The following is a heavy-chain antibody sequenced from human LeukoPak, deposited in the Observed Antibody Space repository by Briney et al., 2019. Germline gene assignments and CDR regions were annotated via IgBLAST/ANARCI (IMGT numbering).Heavy chain of an antibody. J-gene: IGHJ4*02. CDR3: AKASWVSSTDAVR. Sequence: GGSLRLSCAASGLTFSNYAMNWVRQAPGKGLEWVSGINGNGLSTHYADSVKGRFTLSSDSSRNTVYFQLNNLRVEDTAIYYCAKASWVSSTDAVRWGQGTLVTVSS. CDR2: INGNGLST. D-gene: IGHD3-16*01. CDR1: GLTFSNYA. V-gene: IGHV3-23*01.